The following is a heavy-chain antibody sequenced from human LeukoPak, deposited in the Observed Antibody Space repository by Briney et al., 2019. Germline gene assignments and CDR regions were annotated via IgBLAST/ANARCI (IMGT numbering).Heavy chain of an antibody. J-gene: IGHJ4*02. CDR1: GFTVSSNY. Sequence: RGSLRLSCAASGFTVSSNYMSWVRQAPGKGLEWVSVIYSGGSTYYADSVKGRFTISRDNSKNTLYLQMNSLRAEDTAVYYCAREEITIFGEIANWGQGTLVTVSS. V-gene: IGHV3-66*02. CDR3: AREEITIFGEIAN. CDR2: IYSGGST. D-gene: IGHD3-3*01.